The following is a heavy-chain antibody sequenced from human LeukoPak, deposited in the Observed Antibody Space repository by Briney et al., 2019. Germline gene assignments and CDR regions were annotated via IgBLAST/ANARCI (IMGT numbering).Heavy chain of an antibody. Sequence: GGSLRLSCAVSGFTVSSNYMGWVRQAPGKGLEWVSVFYSSGSTYYADSVKGRFTISRDNSENTLFLQMNTLRAEDTAVYYCARLERKSYYYMDVWGKGTTVTVSS. CDR2: FYSSGST. D-gene: IGHD1-1*01. CDR1: GFTVSSNY. V-gene: IGHV3-53*01. CDR3: ARLERKSYYYMDV. J-gene: IGHJ6*03.